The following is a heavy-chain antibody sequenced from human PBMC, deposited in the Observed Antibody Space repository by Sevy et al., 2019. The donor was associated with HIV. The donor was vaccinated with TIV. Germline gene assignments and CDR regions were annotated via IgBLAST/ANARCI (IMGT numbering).Heavy chain of an antibody. CDR3: ARDTSFWGEGSSWYDY. Sequence: GGSLRLSCAASGFTFSSYSMNWVRQAPGKGLEWVSSISSSSSYIYYADSVKGRFTISRDNAKNSLYLQMNSLRAEDTAVYYCARDTSFWGEGSSWYDYWGQGTLVTVSS. D-gene: IGHD6-13*01. CDR1: GFTFSSYS. V-gene: IGHV3-21*01. J-gene: IGHJ4*02. CDR2: ISSSSSYI.